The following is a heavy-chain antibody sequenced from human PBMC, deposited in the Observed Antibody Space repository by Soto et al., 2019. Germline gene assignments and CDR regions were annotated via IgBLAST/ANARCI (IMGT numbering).Heavy chain of an antibody. CDR1: GYTFTSYG. CDR3: ARGMGMATIRY. CDR2: INPSGGST. J-gene: IGHJ4*02. D-gene: IGHD5-12*01. V-gene: IGHV1-8*02. Sequence: ASVKVSCKASGYTFTSYGISWVRQAPGQGLEWMGIINPSGGSTSYAQKFQGRVTMTRNTSISTAYMELSSLRSEDTAVYYCARGMGMATIRYWGQGTLVTVS.